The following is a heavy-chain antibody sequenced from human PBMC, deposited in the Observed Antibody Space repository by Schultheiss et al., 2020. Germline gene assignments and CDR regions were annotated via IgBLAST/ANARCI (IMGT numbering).Heavy chain of an antibody. V-gene: IGHV3-53*01. CDR2: IYSGGST. CDR3: ARDDLYSYGYQY. J-gene: IGHJ4*02. D-gene: IGHD5-18*01. Sequence: GGSLRLSCAASGFTVSSNYMSWVRQAPGKGLEWVSVIYSGGSTYYADSVKGRFTISRDNSKNTLYLQMNSLRAEDTAVYYCARDDLYSYGYQYWGQGTLVTVSS. CDR1: GFTVSSNY.